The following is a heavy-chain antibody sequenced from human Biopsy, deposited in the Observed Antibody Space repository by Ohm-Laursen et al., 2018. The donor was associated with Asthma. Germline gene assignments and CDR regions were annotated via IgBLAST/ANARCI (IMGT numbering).Heavy chain of an antibody. D-gene: IGHD5-18*01. CDR2: MCYTGST. CDR1: GISISGYF. Sequence: VTLSLTCAVSGISISGYFWGWIRQSPGQGLGRIGHMCYTGSTNYNPSLESRVTISLDKSNNQFSLHLRSVTAADTPVYYCARTGYISTLSIKNFNYYGMDVWGQGNTVTVSS. CDR3: ARTGYISTLSIKNFNYYGMDV. V-gene: IGHV4-59*01. J-gene: IGHJ6*02.